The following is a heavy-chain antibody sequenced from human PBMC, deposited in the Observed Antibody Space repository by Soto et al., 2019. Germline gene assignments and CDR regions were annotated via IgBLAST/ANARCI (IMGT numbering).Heavy chain of an antibody. CDR3: AKDNGY. V-gene: IGHV3-30*18. J-gene: IGHJ4*02. CDR2: ISYDGSNK. CDR1: GFTFSSYG. Sequence: QVQLVESGGGVVQPGRSLRLSCAASGFTFSSYGMHWVRQAPGKGLEWVAVISYDGSNKYYADSVKGRFTISRDNSKNTLYLQMSSLRAEDTAVYYCAKDNGYWGQGTLVTVSS.